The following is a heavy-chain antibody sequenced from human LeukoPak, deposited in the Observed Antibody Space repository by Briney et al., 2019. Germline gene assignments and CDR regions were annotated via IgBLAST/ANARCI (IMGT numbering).Heavy chain of an antibody. J-gene: IGHJ4*02. CDR3: ARSLGHGGSPLMNY. CDR1: GFTFNSYS. CDR2: ISDDETYK. D-gene: IGHD3-16*01. V-gene: IGHV3-30-3*01. Sequence: GGSLRLSCAASGFTFNSYSMHWVRQAPGKGLEWVTAISDDETYKFYADSVKGRFTISRDNSKNSLYLQMNSLRAEDTAVYYCARSLGHGGSPLMNYWGQGTLVTVSS.